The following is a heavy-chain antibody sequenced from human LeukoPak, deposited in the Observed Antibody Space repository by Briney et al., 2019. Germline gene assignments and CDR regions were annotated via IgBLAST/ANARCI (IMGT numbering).Heavy chain of an antibody. CDR1: GDSVSSNSAA. D-gene: IGHD3-10*01. CDR2: TYYRSKWYN. J-gene: IGHJ6*02. Sequence: SQTLSLTCAISGDSVSSNSAARNWIRQSPSRGLEWLGRTYYRSKWYNDYAVSVKSRITINPDTSKNQFSLQLNSVTPEDTAVYYCASEPNYYGSGSYYNLPYYYGMDVWGQGTTVTVSS. V-gene: IGHV6-1*01. CDR3: ASEPNYYGSGSYYNLPYYYGMDV.